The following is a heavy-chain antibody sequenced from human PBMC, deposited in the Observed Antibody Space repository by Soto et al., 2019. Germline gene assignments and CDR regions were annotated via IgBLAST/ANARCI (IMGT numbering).Heavy chain of an antibody. J-gene: IGHJ5*02. D-gene: IGHD3-3*01. V-gene: IGHV1-18*01. CDR1: GYTFTSYG. CDR2: ISAYNGNT. CDR3: ARDNSTNTGGITIFLFDP. Sequence: ASVKVSCKASGYTFTSYGISWVRQAPGQGLEWMGWISAYNGNTNYAQKLQGRVTMTTDTSTSTAYMELRSLRSDDTAVYCCARDNSTNTGGITIFLFDPWGQGTLVTVSS.